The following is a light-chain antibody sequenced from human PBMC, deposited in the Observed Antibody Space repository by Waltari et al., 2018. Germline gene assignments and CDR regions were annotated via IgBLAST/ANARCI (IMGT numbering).Light chain of an antibody. CDR1: QGISSY. V-gene: IGKV1-8*01. Sequence: AIRMTQSPSSFSASTGDRVTITCRASQGISSYLAWYQHTPGQAPELLIYAASSLKSGVPSRFSGSGAGTDFTLTISCLQSEDFATYFCQHYYNYPWTFGQGTKVEIK. CDR3: QHYYNYPWT. CDR2: AAS. J-gene: IGKJ1*01.